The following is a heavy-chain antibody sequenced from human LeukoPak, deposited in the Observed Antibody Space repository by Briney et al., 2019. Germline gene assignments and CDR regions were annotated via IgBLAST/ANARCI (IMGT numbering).Heavy chain of an antibody. Sequence: PGRSLRLSCAASGFTFDDYAMHWVRQAPGKGLEWVSGISWNSGSIGYADSVKGRFTISRDNAKNSLYLQMNSLRAEDTALYYCAKDPYYDILTGFDYWGQGTLVTVSS. CDR1: GFTFDDYA. CDR2: ISWNSGSI. J-gene: IGHJ4*02. V-gene: IGHV3-9*01. CDR3: AKDPYYDILTGFDY. D-gene: IGHD3-9*01.